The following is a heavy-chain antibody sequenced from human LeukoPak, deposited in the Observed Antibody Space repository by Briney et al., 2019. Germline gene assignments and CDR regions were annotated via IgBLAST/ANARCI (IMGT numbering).Heavy chain of an antibody. Sequence: PSETLSLTCIVSGGSISSGDYYWSWIRQPPGKGLEWIGYIYYSGSTYYNPSLKSRVTISVDTSKNQFSLKLSSVTAADTAVYYCAREEAGIVVVPAARGHAFDIWGQGTMVTVSS. CDR1: GGSISSGDYY. V-gene: IGHV4-30-4*08. CDR3: AREEAGIVVVPAARGHAFDI. CDR2: IYYSGST. D-gene: IGHD2-2*01. J-gene: IGHJ3*02.